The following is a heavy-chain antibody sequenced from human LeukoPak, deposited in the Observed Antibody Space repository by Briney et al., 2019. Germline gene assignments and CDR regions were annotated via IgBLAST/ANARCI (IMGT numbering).Heavy chain of an antibody. CDR1: GFSFDDYG. J-gene: IGHJ4*02. Sequence: GGSLRLSCAGSGFSFDDYGMSWVRQAPGKGLEWVSAISVSGNTYHADSVKGRFTISRDSSKNTLYLQMNSLRAGDAAVYYCAKAPVTTCSGAYCYPFDYWSQGTLVTVSS. D-gene: IGHD2-15*01. CDR2: ISVSGNT. V-gene: IGHV3-23*01. CDR3: AKAPVTTCSGAYCYPFDY.